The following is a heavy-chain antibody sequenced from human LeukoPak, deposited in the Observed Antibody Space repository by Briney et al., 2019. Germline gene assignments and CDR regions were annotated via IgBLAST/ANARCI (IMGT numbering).Heavy chain of an antibody. J-gene: IGHJ4*02. CDR1: GGSFSGYY. D-gene: IGHD3-10*01. V-gene: IGHV4-34*01. CDR2: INHSGSN. Sequence: PSETLSLTCAVYGGSFSGYYWSWIRQPPGKGLEWIGEINHSGSNNYNPSLKSRVTISVDTSKNQFSLKLSSVTAADTAVYYCARGRSPYYYGSGSYPDWGQGTLVTVSS. CDR3: ARGRSPYYYGSGSYPD.